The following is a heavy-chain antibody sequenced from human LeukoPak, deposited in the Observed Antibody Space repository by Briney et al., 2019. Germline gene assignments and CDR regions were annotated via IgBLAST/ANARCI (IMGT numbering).Heavy chain of an antibody. J-gene: IGHJ4*02. CDR3: ATIAGSSSF. Sequence: PSETLSLTCTVSGGSMNAYYWTWFRQPPRKGLEWIGSIYYSGSTNYNPSLKSRLTISVDTSNNQFSLKLSSVTAADTAVYYCATIAGSSSFWGQGTLVTVSS. D-gene: IGHD6-6*01. CDR2: IYYSGST. CDR1: GGSMNAYY. V-gene: IGHV4-59*08.